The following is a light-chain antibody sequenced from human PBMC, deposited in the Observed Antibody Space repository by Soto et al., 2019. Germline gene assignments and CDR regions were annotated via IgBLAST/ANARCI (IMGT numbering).Light chain of an antibody. CDR1: SSDVGGHDY. J-gene: IGLJ1*01. V-gene: IGLV2-14*01. CDR2: EVS. CDR3: CSYAGSSTYV. Sequence: QSVLTQPASVSGSPGQSITISCNGTSSDVGGHDYVSWYQQHPGKAPKLTIFEVSNRPSGVSNRFSGSKSGNTASLTISGLQAEDEADYYCCSYAGSSTYVFGTGTKVTVL.